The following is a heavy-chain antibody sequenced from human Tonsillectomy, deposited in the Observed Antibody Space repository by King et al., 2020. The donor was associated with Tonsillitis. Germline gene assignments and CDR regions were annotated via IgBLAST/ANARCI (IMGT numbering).Heavy chain of an antibody. CDR3: SRIPGTVVRGDDAFAI. D-gene: IGHD3-10*01. J-gene: IGHJ3*02. V-gene: IGHV2-26*01. CDR2: IFSNDEK. CDR1: GFSLSNARMG. Sequence: TLKESGTVLVKPTETLTMTCTVSGFSLSNARMGVSWNLQPPGKALEWLAHIFSNDEKSYSTSLKSRLTISKDTSKSQVVLTMTYMDPVDTVTYYCSRIPGTVVRGDDAFAICGQRTMVTVSS.